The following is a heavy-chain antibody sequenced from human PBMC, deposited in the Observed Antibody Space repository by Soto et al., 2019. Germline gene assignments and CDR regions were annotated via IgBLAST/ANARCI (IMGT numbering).Heavy chain of an antibody. CDR3: ARHYGDWGDAFDI. Sequence: SETLSLTCTVSGGSISSSSYYWGWIRQPPGKGLEWIGSIYYSGSTYYNPSLKSRVTISVDTSKNQFSLKLSSVTAADTAVYYCARHYGDWGDAFDIWGQGTMVTVSS. CDR2: IYYSGST. D-gene: IGHD4-17*01. V-gene: IGHV4-39*01. CDR1: GGSISSSSYY. J-gene: IGHJ3*02.